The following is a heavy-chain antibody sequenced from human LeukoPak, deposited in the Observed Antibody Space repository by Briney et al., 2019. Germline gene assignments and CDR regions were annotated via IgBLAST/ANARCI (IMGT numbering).Heavy chain of an antibody. D-gene: IGHD6-19*01. V-gene: IGHV4-59*12. CDR2: IYYSGST. Sequence: PSETLSLTCTVSGGSISSYYWSWIRQPPGKGLEWIGYIYYSGSTNFNPSLKSRVTISVDTSKNQFSLKLSSVTAADTAVYYCARDLVAVAALDDAFDIWGQGTMVTVSS. CDR1: GGSISSYY. CDR3: ARDLVAVAALDDAFDI. J-gene: IGHJ3*02.